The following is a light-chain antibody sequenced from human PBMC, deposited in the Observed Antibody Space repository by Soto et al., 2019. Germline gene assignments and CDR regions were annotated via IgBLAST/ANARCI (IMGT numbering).Light chain of an antibody. J-gene: IGLJ1*01. Sequence: QSVLTQPPSASGSPGQSVAISCTGTSSDVGGYNYVSWYQQHPGKAPKLMIYEVNKRPSGVPDRFSGSKSGTSASLAITGLQAEDDGDYYCQSYDSSLSGSSVFGTGTKVTVL. V-gene: IGLV2-8*01. CDR3: QSYDSSLSGSSV. CDR2: EVN. CDR1: SSDVGGYNY.